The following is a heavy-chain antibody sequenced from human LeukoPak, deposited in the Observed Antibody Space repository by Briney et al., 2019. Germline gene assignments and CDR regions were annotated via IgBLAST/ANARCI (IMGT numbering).Heavy chain of an antibody. CDR3: ARDQSVVVAATPGY. CDR2: ISSSTSTI. D-gene: IGHD2-15*01. V-gene: IGHV3-48*04. J-gene: IGHJ4*02. CDR1: GFTFSSYN. Sequence: GGSLRLSCAASGFTFSSYNMNWVRQAPGKGLEWLSYISSSTSTIYYADSVKGRFTISRDNAKNSLYLQMNSLRAEDTAVYYCARDQSVVVAATPGYWGQGTLVTVSS.